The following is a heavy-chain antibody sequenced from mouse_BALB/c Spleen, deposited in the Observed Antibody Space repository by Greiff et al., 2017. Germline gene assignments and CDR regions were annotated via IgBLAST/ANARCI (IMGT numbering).Heavy chain of an antibody. CDR1: GYTFTDYN. Sequence: VHVKQSGPELVKPGASVKISCKASGYTFTDYNMHWVKQSHGKSLEWIGYIYPYNGGTGYNQKFKSKATLTVDNSSSTAYMELRSLTSEDSAVYYCARGDGNFDYWGQGTTLTVSS. D-gene: IGHD2-3*01. J-gene: IGHJ2*01. CDR3: ARGDGNFDY. V-gene: IGHV1S29*02. CDR2: IYPYNGGT.